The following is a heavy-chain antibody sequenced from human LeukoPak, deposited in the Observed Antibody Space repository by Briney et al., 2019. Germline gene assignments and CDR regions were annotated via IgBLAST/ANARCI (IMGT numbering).Heavy chain of an antibody. CDR3: AREPSYYYDSSGYYPRVGFDI. CDR1: GGSISSYY. CDR2: IYYSGST. V-gene: IGHV4-59*01. D-gene: IGHD3-22*01. Sequence: PSETLSLTCTVSGGSISSYYWSWIRQPPGKGLEWIGYIYYSGSTNYNPSLKSRVTISVDTSKNQFSLKLSSVTAADTAVYYCAREPSYYYDSSGYYPRVGFDIWGQGTMVTVSS. J-gene: IGHJ3*02.